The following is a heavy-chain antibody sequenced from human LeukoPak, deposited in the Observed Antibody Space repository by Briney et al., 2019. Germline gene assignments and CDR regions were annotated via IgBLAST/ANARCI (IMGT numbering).Heavy chain of an antibody. CDR3: ARVEAVYYYGSASPYSPY. V-gene: IGHV3-30*03. J-gene: IGHJ4*02. Sequence: PGGSLRLSCAASGFTFNNYGMHWVRQAPGKGLEWVAVISYDGPNKYYADSVKGRFTISRDNSKNTQYLQMNSLRPEDTAVYYCARVEAVYYYGSASPYSPYWGQGTLVTVSS. CDR2: ISYDGPNK. CDR1: GFTFNNYG. D-gene: IGHD3-10*01.